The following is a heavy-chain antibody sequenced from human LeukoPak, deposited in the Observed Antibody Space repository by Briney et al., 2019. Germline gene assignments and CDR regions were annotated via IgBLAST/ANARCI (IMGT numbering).Heavy chain of an antibody. CDR1: GGFNIRCIYH. D-gene: IGHD3-22*01. CDR2: IYYFGVP. CDR3: ARHDNSGLDF. J-gene: IGHJ4*02. Sequence: PSEALSLTRMVCGGFNIRCIYHGAWTPQPRGKALEWIGNIYYFGVPYYHPSLKSRVTISIDSSKNHFSLKLSSVTAADTAVYYCARHDNSGLDFWGQGTLVTVSS. V-gene: IGHV4-39*01.